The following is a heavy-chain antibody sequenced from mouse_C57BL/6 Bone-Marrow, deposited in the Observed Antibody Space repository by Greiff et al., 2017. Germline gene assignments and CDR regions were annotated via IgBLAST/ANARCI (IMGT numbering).Heavy chain of an antibody. D-gene: IGHD3-1*01. V-gene: IGHV1-81*01. CDR3: ARGGYVGTFAY. Sequence: QVQLQQSGAELARPGASVKLSCKASGYTFTSYGISWVKQRTGQGLEWIGEIYPRSGNTYYNEKFKGKATLTADKSSSTAYMELRRLTAEDSAVYFCARGGYVGTFAYWGQGTLVTVSA. CDR1: GYTFTSYG. J-gene: IGHJ3*01. CDR2: IYPRSGNT.